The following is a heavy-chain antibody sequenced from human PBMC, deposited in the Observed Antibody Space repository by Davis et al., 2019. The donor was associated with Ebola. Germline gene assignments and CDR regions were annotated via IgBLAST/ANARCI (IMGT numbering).Heavy chain of an antibody. D-gene: IGHD5-18*01. Sequence: GGSLRLSCAASGFTFSSYAMNWVRQAPGKGLEWVSYISSSSSTIYYADSVKGRFTISRDNAKNSLYLQMNSLRDEDTAVYYCARDWVDTAMALLYYYYGMDVWGKGTTVTVSS. CDR2: ISSSSSTI. J-gene: IGHJ6*04. CDR1: GFTFSSYA. V-gene: IGHV3-48*02. CDR3: ARDWVDTAMALLYYYYGMDV.